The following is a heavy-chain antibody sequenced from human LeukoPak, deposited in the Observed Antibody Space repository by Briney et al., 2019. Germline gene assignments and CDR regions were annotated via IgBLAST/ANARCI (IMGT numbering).Heavy chain of an antibody. Sequence: GGSLRLSCVASGYTFSSFSISWVRQAPGKGLEWVSSISVRSNYIYYADSVRGRFSISRDDARDSLFLQMNSLRAEDTAVYYCVRLRRNSDTSGYYYYYDFWGQGTLVTVSS. CDR1: GYTFSSFS. CDR2: ISVRSNYI. V-gene: IGHV3-21*01. D-gene: IGHD3-22*01. CDR3: VRLRRNSDTSGYYYYYDF. J-gene: IGHJ4*02.